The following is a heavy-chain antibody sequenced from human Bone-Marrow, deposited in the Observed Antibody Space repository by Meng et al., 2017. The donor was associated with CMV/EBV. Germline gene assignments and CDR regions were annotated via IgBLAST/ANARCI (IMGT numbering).Heavy chain of an antibody. D-gene: IGHD3-3*01. CDR1: PFSSYA. J-gene: IGHJ5*02. V-gene: IGHV1-69*05. CDR2: IIPIFGTA. Sequence: PFSSYAISWVRQAPGQGLEWMGGIIPIFGTANYAQKFQGRVTITTDESTSTAYMELSSLRSEDTAMYYCARMGDFWSGLEFSNWFDPWGQGTLVTVSS. CDR3: ARMGDFWSGLEFSNWFDP.